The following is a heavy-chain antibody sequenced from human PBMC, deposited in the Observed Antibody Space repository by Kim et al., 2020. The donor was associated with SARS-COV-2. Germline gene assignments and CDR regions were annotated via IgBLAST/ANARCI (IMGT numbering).Heavy chain of an antibody. CDR3: ATSWGAMAFDY. D-gene: IGHD5-18*01. CDR1: GFTVSSNY. J-gene: IGHJ4*02. CDR2: IYSGGST. V-gene: IGHV3-53*01. Sequence: GGSLRLSCAASGFTVSSNYMSWVRQAPGKGLEWVSVIYSGGSTYYADSVKGRFTISRDNSKNTLYLQMNSLRAEDTAVYYCATSWGAMAFDYWGQGTLVTVSS.